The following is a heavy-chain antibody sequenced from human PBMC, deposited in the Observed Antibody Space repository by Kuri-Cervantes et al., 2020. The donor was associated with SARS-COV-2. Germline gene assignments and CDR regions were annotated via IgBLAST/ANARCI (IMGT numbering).Heavy chain of an antibody. J-gene: IGHJ2*01. CDR3: ARPPPGYCSSTSCYTGGDFDL. D-gene: IGHD2-2*02. V-gene: IGHV3-23*01. CDR1: GGTFSSYA. CDR2: ISGSGGST. Sequence: SCKASGGTFSSYAMSWVRQAPGKGLEWVSAISGSGGSTYYADSVKGRFTISRDNSKNTLYLQMNSLRAEDTAVYYCARPPPGYCSSTSCYTGGDFDLWGRGTLVTVSS.